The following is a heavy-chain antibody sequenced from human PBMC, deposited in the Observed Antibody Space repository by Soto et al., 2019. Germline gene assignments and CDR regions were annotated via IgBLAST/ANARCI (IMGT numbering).Heavy chain of an antibody. CDR2: INHSGST. J-gene: IGHJ4*02. CDR3: ARGEPSTYYDFWSGYYIPYYFDY. D-gene: IGHD3-3*01. Sequence: SETLSLTCAVYGGSFSGYYWSWIRQPPGKGLEWIGEINHSGSTNYNPSLKSRVTISVDTSKNQFSLKLSSVTAADTAVYYCARGEPSTYYDFWSGYYIPYYFDYWGQGTLVTSPQ. V-gene: IGHV4-34*01. CDR1: GGSFSGYY.